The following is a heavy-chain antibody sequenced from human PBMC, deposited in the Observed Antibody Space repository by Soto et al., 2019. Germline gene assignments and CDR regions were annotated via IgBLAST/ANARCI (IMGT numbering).Heavy chain of an antibody. CDR2: IRSKTNRYAT. J-gene: IGHJ2*01. V-gene: IGHV3-73*02. CDR1: GLTFSGSA. CDR3: TRSLDL. Sequence: EVQLVESGGGLVQPGGSLKLSCAASGLTFSGSAIHWVRQASGKGLEWVGRIRSKTNRYATAYAASVKGRFTISRDDSKNTAYLQMNSLKTEDTAVYYCTRSLDLWGRGTLVTVSS.